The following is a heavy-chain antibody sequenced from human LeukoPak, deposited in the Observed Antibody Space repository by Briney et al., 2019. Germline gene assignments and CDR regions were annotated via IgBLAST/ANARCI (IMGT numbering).Heavy chain of an antibody. CDR3: ARGRWYYDYVWGSYRYYYFDY. J-gene: IGHJ4*02. V-gene: IGHV1-18*01. Sequence: ASVKVSCKASGYTFTSYGISWVRQAPGQGLEWMGWISAYNGNTNYAQKLQGRVTMTTDTSTSTAYMELSSLRSEDTAVYYCARGRWYYDYVWGSYRYYYFDYWGQGTLVTVSS. CDR1: GYTFTSYG. D-gene: IGHD3-16*02. CDR2: ISAYNGNT.